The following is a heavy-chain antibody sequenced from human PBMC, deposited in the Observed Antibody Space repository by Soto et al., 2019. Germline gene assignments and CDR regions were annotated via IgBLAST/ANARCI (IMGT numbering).Heavy chain of an antibody. CDR1: GFTFNTYP. D-gene: IGHD3-10*01. V-gene: IGHV3-23*01. J-gene: IGHJ6*02. CDR2: ISSTAGKTS. CDR3: AKGVLSFHYGMEA. Sequence: EVKLLQSGGGVVPPGGSLRLSCATSGFTFNTYPMTWVRQAPGKGLEWVSSISSTAGKTSSYADSVKGRFAISRDFSDNTVYLQMDNLRVDDTAVYFCAKGVLSFHYGMEAWGQGTTVTVSS.